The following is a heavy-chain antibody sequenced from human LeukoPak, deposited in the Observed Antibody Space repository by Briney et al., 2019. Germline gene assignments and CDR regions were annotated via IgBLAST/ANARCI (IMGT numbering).Heavy chain of an antibody. J-gene: IGHJ4*02. CDR2: IYHSGST. CDR3: ARDRMGGSYYGAGRYFDY. D-gene: IGHD1-26*01. Sequence: SEILSLTCTVSGYSISSGYYWGWIRQPPGKGLEWIGSIYHSGSTYYNPSLKSRVTISVDTSKNQFSLKLSSVTAADTAVYYCARDRMGGSYYGAGRYFDYWGQGTLVTVSS. V-gene: IGHV4-38-2*02. CDR1: GYSISSGYY.